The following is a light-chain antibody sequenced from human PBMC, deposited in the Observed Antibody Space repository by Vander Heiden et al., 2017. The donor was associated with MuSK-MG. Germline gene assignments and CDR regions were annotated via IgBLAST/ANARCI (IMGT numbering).Light chain of an antibody. CDR1: QSISSY. J-gene: IGKJ3*01. V-gene: IGKV1-39*01. CDR3: QQSDNAPFT. Sequence: PSSLSASVGDRVTITCRASQSISSYLNWYQQNPGEAPKLLIYDASRLQSGVPSRFSGSGSGTDFTLTISRLQPEDFATYYCQQSDNAPFTFGHGTKVDIK. CDR2: DAS.